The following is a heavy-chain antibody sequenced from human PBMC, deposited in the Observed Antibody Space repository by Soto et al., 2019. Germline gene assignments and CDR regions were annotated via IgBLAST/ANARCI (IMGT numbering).Heavy chain of an antibody. CDR3: ARTRMIESWIDY. CDR2: VYYSGST. CDR1: GDSISTYY. V-gene: IGHV4-59*01. J-gene: IGHJ4*01. D-gene: IGHD2-21*01. Sequence: ETLSLTCDVSGDSISTYYWRWIRQPPGKGLEWIGYVYYSGSTLYNPSLESRVTLSIDMYKKQVSLKLNSVIAADTAVYYCARTRMIESWIDYWGHGTLVTVS.